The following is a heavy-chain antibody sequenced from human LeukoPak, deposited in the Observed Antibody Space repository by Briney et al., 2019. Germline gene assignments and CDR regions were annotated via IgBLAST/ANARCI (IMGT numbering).Heavy chain of an antibody. Sequence: PSETLSLTCTVSGYSISSGYYWGWIRQPPGRGLEWIGNIYHSGTTYYNPSLKSRVTISLDTSKNQFSLKLNSVTAADTAVYYCANGLGSYGSNNKYWGQGMLVTVSS. CDR2: IYHSGTT. CDR1: GYSISSGYY. D-gene: IGHD3-10*01. J-gene: IGHJ4*02. CDR3: ANGLGSYGSNNKY. V-gene: IGHV4-38-2*02.